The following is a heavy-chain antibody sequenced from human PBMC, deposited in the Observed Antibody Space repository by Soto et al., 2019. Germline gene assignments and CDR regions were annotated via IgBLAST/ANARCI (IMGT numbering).Heavy chain of an antibody. D-gene: IGHD6-13*01. CDR2: ISSSSSYK. CDR1: GFTFSSYG. CDR3: ARDPTDSKYYYYYGMDV. J-gene: IGHJ6*02. V-gene: IGHV3-21*01. Sequence: GGSLRLSCAASGFTFSSYGMNWVRQAPGKGLEWVSSISSSSSYKNYAESVKGRFTISRDNAKNSLYLQMNSLRAEDTAVYYCARDPTDSKYYYYYGMDVWGQGTTVTVSS.